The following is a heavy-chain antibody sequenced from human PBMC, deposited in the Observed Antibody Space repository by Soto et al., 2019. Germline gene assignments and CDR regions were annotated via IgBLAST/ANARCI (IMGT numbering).Heavy chain of an antibody. V-gene: IGHV4-39*01. J-gene: IGHJ4*02. CDR2: MFHSGRT. D-gene: IGHD3-22*01. CDR3: VRHRPLHCESSDYFDS. CDR1: GGSISSSNDY. Sequence: SETLSLTCSVSGGSISSSNDYWGWIRQPPGKGLEWLGSMFHSGRTYHNPSLKSRVSISVDTSRSLFSLQLSPVTAADTALYFCVRHRPLHCESSDYFDSRGQGTLVPVSS.